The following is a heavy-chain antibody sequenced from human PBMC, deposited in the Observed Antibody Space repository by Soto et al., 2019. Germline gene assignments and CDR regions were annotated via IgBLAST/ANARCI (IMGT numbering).Heavy chain of an antibody. J-gene: IGHJ6*02. CDR2: IYYSGTT. D-gene: IGHD2-21*01. Sequence: QVQLQESGPGLVKPSQTLSLTCSVSGGSISSGDYYWSWIRQPPGKGMEWIGYIYYSGTTYYNPSLKSRVTISVDTSKKQFSLRLSSVTAADTAVYYCARTILWRMDVWGQGTTVTVSS. CDR3: ARTILWRMDV. V-gene: IGHV4-30-4*01. CDR1: GGSISSGDYY.